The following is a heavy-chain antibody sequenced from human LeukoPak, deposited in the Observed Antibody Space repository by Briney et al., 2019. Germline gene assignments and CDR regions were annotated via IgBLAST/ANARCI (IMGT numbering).Heavy chain of an antibody. J-gene: IGHJ4*02. V-gene: IGHV3-7*01. D-gene: IGHD6-25*01. Sequence: GGSLRLSCAASGFTYSNYWMTWVRQAPGKGLEVVANIKQDGSEKYYVDSVKGRFTISRDNAKNSLYLQMNSLRAQDSAVYYCARTQRRLDYWGQGTRVTVSS. CDR2: IKQDGSEK. CDR1: GFTYSNYW. CDR3: ARTQRRLDY.